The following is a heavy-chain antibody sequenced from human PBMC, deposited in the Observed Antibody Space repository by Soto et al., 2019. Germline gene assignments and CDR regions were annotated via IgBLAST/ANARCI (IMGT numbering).Heavy chain of an antibody. CDR3: ASRRVSAVPLRCAPFGMDF. V-gene: IGHV5-51*01. Sequence: GESLKISGKGSGYTSSNYWSAWVRHMPGKCLAWMGIVYPGDSDTRYSPSFQAQVTISADKSINSAYLQWSSLKASDSAMYYCASRRVSAVPLRCAPFGMDFWGQGTTVTVSS. D-gene: IGHD2-2*01. CDR2: VYPGDSDT. CDR1: GYTSSNYW. J-gene: IGHJ6*02.